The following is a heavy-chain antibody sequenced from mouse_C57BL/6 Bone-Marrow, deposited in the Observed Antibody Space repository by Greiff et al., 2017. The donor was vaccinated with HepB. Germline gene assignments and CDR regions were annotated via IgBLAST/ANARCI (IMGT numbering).Heavy chain of an antibody. V-gene: IGHV5-4*03. CDR1: GFTFSSYA. D-gene: IGHD4-1*01. J-gene: IGHJ1*03. Sequence: EVKLMESGGGLVKPGGSLKLSCAASGFTFSSYAMSWVRQTPEKRLEWVATISDGGSYTYYPDNVKGRFTISRDNAKNNLYLQMSHLKSEDTAMYYCARGKNWDDWYFDVWGTGTTVTVSS. CDR3: ARGKNWDDWYFDV. CDR2: ISDGGSYT.